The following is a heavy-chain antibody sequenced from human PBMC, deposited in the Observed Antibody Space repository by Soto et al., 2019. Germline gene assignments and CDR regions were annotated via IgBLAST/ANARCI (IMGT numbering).Heavy chain of an antibody. CDR1: GFTVSSNY. D-gene: IGHD5-18*01. CDR3: ARGSTAMVPYFDY. CDR2: IYSGGST. J-gene: IGHJ4*02. Sequence: GGSLRLSCAASGFTVSSNYMSWVRQAPGKGLEWVSVIYSGGSTYYADSVKGRFTISRDNSKNTLYLRMNSLRAEDTAVYYCARGSTAMVPYFDYWGQGTLVTVSS. V-gene: IGHV3-53*01.